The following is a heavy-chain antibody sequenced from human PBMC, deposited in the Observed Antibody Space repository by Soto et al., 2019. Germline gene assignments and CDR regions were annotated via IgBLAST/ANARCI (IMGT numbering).Heavy chain of an antibody. Sequence: GASVKVSCKASGYTFTIYAMHWVRQAPGQRLEWMGWINAGNGNTKSSQKFQGRVTITRDTSASTAYMELSSLRSEDTAVYYCARTSGYYFYHYWGQGTLVTVSS. D-gene: IGHD3-22*01. CDR2: INAGNGNT. V-gene: IGHV1-3*01. J-gene: IGHJ4*02. CDR3: ARTSGYYFYHY. CDR1: GYTFTIYA.